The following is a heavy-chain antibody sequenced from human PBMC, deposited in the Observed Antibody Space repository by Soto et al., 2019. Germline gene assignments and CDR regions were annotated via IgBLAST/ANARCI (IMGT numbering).Heavy chain of an antibody. J-gene: IGHJ6*02. CDR3: ARDLITKTGYSSSWNPLEGMDV. CDR1: GLPFSDSY. CDR2: ISRSGSTI. Sequence: QVQLVESGGGLVKPGGSRRLSCAASGLPFSDSYMSWIRQAPGKGLEWVYYISRSGSTIYYADSVKGRFTISRDNAKNSLYLQMNSLRAEDTAVYYCARDLITKTGYSSSWNPLEGMDVWGQGTTVTVSS. D-gene: IGHD6-13*01. V-gene: IGHV3-11*01.